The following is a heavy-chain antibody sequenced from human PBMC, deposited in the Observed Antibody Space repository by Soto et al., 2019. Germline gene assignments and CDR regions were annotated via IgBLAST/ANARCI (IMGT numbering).Heavy chain of an antibody. D-gene: IGHD1-26*01. V-gene: IGHV4-28*01. J-gene: IGHJ4*02. Sequence: QVQLQESGPGLVKPSDTLSLTCAVSGYSISSSNWWGWIRQPPGKGLEWIGCIYYSGTTYYNPSLKSRVTMSVDMSKNQFSLKLTSVTAVDTAVYYCARREIQGPIDYWGQGTLVTVSS. CDR1: GYSISSSNW. CDR3: ARREIQGPIDY. CDR2: IYYSGTT.